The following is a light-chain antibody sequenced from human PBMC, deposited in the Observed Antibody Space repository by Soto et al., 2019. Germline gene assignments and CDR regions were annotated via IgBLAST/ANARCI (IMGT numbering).Light chain of an antibody. Sequence: DIQMTHSPSTLSGSVGDRVTITCRASQTISGWLAWYQQKPGKAPKLLIYKASTLKSGVPSRFSGSGSGTEFTLTISSLQPDDFATYYCQQLHDYPITFGQGTRLQIK. CDR2: KAS. CDR1: QTISGW. J-gene: IGKJ5*01. V-gene: IGKV1-5*03. CDR3: QQLHDYPIT.